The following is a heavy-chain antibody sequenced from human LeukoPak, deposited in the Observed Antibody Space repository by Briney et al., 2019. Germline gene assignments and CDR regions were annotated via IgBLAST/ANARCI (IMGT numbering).Heavy chain of an antibody. V-gene: IGHV1-18*01. D-gene: IGHD3-22*01. CDR3: ARDTNYYDSRVFDY. CDR1: GYTFTSYG. CDR2: ISAYNGNT. Sequence: ASVTVSCKASGYTFTSYGISWVRQAPGQGLEWMGWISAYNGNTNYAQKLQGRVTMTTDTSTSTAYVELRSLRSDDTAVYYCARDTNYYDSRVFDYWGQGTLVTASS. J-gene: IGHJ4*02.